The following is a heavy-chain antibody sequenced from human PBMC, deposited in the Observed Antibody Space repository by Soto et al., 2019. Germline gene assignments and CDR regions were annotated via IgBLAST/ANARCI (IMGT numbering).Heavy chain of an antibody. CDR2: INAANGNT. D-gene: IGHD6-13*01. CDR3: ARNAPIIASADDPYYFDF. J-gene: IGHJ4*02. CDR1: GYIFTRYA. V-gene: IGHV1-3*01. Sequence: ASVKVSCKASGYIFTRYAIHWVRQAPGQRPEWMGWINAANGNTKYSQMFQGRVTITRDRSASTSYMELSSLRFDDRAVYYCARNAPIIASADDPYYFDFWGQGTLVTVSS.